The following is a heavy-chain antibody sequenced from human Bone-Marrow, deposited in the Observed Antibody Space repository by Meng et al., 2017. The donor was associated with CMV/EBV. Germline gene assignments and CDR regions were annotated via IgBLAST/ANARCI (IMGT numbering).Heavy chain of an antibody. CDR2: IYHSKKT. Sequence: LTAAVSGGSISSSNWWSWVRQPPGKGLEWIGEIYHSKKTNYNPSLRSRLTISLDKSKNQFSLRLSSVTAADTALYYCARNHGKSDFDYWGQGTLVTVSS. J-gene: IGHJ4*02. CDR1: GGSISSSNW. V-gene: IGHV4-4*02. D-gene: IGHD1-14*01. CDR3: ARNHGKSDFDY.